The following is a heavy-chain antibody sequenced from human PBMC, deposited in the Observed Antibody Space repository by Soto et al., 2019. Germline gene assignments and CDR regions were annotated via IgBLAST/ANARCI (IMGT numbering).Heavy chain of an antibody. V-gene: IGHV3-9*01. Sequence: EVQLVESGGGLVQPGRSLRLSCAASGFTFDDYAMHWVRQAPGKGLEWVSGFSWNSGSIGYADSVKGRFTISRDNAKNSLYLQMNSLRAEDTALYYCAKDIRDSVVVGYGFDYWGQGTLVTVSS. J-gene: IGHJ4*02. CDR3: AKDIRDSVVVGYGFDY. D-gene: IGHD2-2*01. CDR1: GFTFDDYA. CDR2: FSWNSGSI.